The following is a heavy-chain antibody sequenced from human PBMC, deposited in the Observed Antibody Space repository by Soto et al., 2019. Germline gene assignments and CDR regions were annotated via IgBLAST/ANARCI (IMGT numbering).Heavy chain of an antibody. CDR2: ISYDGSNK. CDR3: AREGYSGYDFLYGMDV. J-gene: IGHJ6*02. D-gene: IGHD5-12*01. CDR1: GFTFSSYA. V-gene: IGHV3-30-3*01. Sequence: QVQLVESGGGVVQPGRSLRLSCAASGFTFSSYAMHWVRQAPGKGLEWVAVISYDGSNKYYADSVKGRFTISRDNSKNTQHLQMNSLRAEDTAVYYCAREGYSGYDFLYGMDVWGQGTTVTVSS.